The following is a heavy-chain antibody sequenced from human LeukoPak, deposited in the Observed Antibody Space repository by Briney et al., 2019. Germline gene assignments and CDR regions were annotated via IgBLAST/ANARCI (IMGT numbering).Heavy chain of an antibody. CDR2: IIPIFGTA. CDR1: GGTFSSYA. Sequence: SVKVSCKASGGTFSSYAISWVRQAPGQGLEWMGGIIPIFGTANYAQKFQGRVTITADESTSTAYMELSSLRSEDTAVYYCVRDLGYCTNGVCHTRFDYWGQGTLVAVSS. CDR3: VRDLGYCTNGVCHTRFDY. V-gene: IGHV1-69*13. J-gene: IGHJ4*02. D-gene: IGHD2-8*01.